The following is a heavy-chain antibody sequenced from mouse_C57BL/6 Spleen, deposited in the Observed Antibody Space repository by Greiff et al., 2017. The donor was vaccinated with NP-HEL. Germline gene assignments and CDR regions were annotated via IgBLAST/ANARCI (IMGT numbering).Heavy chain of an antibody. CDR1: GYSITSGYY. Sequence: DVQLLESGPGLVKPSQSLSLTCSVTGYSITSGYYWNWIRQFPGNKLEWMGYISYDGSNNYNPSLKNRISITRDTSTNQFFLTLNYVTTEDTATDYAARGQLRLRGGAMDYWGQGTSVTVAS. CDR3: ARGQLRLRGGAMDY. D-gene: IGHD3-2*02. V-gene: IGHV3-6*01. CDR2: ISYDGSN. J-gene: IGHJ4*01.